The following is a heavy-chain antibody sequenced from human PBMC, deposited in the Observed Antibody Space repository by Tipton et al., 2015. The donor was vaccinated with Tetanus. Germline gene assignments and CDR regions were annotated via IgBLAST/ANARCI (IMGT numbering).Heavy chain of an antibody. D-gene: IGHD2/OR15-2a*01. J-gene: IGHJ3*01. V-gene: IGHV4-61*08. Sequence: GLVKPSETLSLTCTVSGGSVRSGDYSWNWIRQPPGKGLEWLAYVSYSGRTNSNYSLKSRITISQDTSKNQFSLRLTSVTAADTAVYYCARVANRSRRRGFDVWGQGTMVAVSS. CDR1: GGSVRSGDYS. CDR3: ARVANRSRRRGFDV. CDR2: VSYSGRT.